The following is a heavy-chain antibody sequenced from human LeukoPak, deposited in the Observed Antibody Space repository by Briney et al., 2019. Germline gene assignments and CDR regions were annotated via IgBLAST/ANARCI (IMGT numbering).Heavy chain of an antibody. CDR1: GGSISSYY. CDR3: ARGSSGSYYYYYGMDV. CDR2: IYYSGST. V-gene: IGHV4-59*12. Sequence: PSETLSLTCTVSGGSISSYYWSWIRQPPGKGLEWIGYIYYSGSTNYNPSLKSRVTISVDTSKNQFSLKLSSVTAADTAVYYCARGSSGSYYYYYGMDVWGQGTTVTVSS. D-gene: IGHD1-26*01. J-gene: IGHJ6*02.